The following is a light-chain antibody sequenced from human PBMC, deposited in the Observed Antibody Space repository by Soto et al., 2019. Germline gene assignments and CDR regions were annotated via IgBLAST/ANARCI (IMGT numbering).Light chain of an antibody. CDR3: SSYTSSSTPYV. V-gene: IGLV2-14*01. J-gene: IGLJ1*01. Sequence: QSALTQPASVSGSPGQSITISCTGSSSDVGGYNYVSWYQQHPGKAPKLMTYEVSNRPSGVYNRFSGSKSGNTASLTISGLQAEDEADYYCSSYTSSSTPYVFGTGTKLTVL. CDR2: EVS. CDR1: SSDVGGYNY.